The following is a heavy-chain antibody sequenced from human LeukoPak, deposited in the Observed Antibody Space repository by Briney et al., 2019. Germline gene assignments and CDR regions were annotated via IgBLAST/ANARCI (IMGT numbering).Heavy chain of an antibody. CDR3: ARDRKGTPYGNYGDGDYYYMDV. CDR1: GFTFSSYT. D-gene: IGHD4-17*01. Sequence: PGGSLRLSCAASGFTFSSYTMNWVRQAPGKGLEWVSSITSSSSKIYNADSMKGRFTISRDNAKNSLYLQMNSLRAEDTAVYYCARDRKGTPYGNYGDGDYYYMDVWGKGTTVTVSS. V-gene: IGHV3-21*01. CDR2: ITSSSSKI. J-gene: IGHJ6*03.